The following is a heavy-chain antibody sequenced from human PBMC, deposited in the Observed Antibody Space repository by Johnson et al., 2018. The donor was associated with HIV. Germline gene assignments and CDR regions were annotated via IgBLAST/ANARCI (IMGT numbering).Heavy chain of an antibody. CDR1: GFTFSSYA. CDR3: AKSPAKDHGGNSGAFDI. J-gene: IGHJ3*02. V-gene: IGHV3-23*04. CDR2: ISGSGGST. D-gene: IGHD4-23*01. Sequence: EVQLVESGGGLVQPGGSLRLSCAASGFTFSSYAMSWVRQAPGKGLEWVSAISGSGGSTYYADSVKGRFTISRDNSKNTLYLQMNSLRAEDTAVYYCAKSPAKDHGGNSGAFDIWGQGTMVTVSS.